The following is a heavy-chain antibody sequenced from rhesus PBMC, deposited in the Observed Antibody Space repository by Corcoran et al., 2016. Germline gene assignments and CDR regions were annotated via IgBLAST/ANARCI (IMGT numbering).Heavy chain of an antibody. V-gene: IGHV4-122*02. Sequence: QVQLQESGPRLVKHSETLSLSCAVSGGSISSGFHYYWSWIRQPPGKGLEWFGYFTDVGSTSYNPSLKRRVTISRDTSKNQFSLRLTSETAADTALYSCVRGTMVAYFFDDWGQGVLVTVSS. J-gene: IGHJ4*01. CDR3: VRGTMVAYFFDD. D-gene: IGHD4-17*01. CDR2: FTDVGST. CDR1: GGSISSGFHYY.